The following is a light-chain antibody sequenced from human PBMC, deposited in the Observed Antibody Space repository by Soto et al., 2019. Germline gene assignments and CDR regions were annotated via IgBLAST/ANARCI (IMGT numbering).Light chain of an antibody. J-gene: IGLJ1*01. CDR3: ISYTTSSTSYV. Sequence: QSVLTQPASVSGSPGQSITISCTGTSSDVGLYNYVSWYQQYPGKAPKLMIFEVSNRPSGVSNRFSASKSGNTASLTISGLQAEDQADYYCISYTTSSTSYVFGPGTKLTVL. V-gene: IGLV2-14*01. CDR1: SSDVGLYNY. CDR2: EVS.